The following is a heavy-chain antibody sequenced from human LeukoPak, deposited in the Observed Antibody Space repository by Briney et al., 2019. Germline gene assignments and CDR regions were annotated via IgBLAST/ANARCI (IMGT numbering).Heavy chain of an antibody. CDR1: GFTFSRYW. D-gene: IGHD4-17*01. CDR3: ARASTTVPNLLDY. J-gene: IGHJ4*02. V-gene: IGHV3-74*01. CDR2: ISTDGSST. Sequence: GGSLRLSCAASGFTFSRYWMHWLRQAPGKGLVWVSRISTDGSSTSYADSVKGRFTISRDNARHTLYLQMNSLRAEDTAVYYCARASTTVPNLLDYWGQGTLVTVSS.